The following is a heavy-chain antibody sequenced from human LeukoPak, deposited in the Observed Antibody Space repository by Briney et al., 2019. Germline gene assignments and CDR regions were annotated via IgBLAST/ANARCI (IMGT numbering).Heavy chain of an antibody. CDR2: ISGRGGST. V-gene: IGHV3-23*01. CDR3: AKSSYYDSSGFYRENYFDY. CDR1: GFTFSNHA. D-gene: IGHD3-22*01. J-gene: IGHJ4*02. Sequence: GGSLRLSCIVSGFTFSNHALHWVRQAPGKGLEWVSSISGRGGSTYYADTVKGRFTISRDNSKNTLYLQMNSLRAEDTAVYYCAKSSYYDSSGFYRENYFDYWGQGTLVTVSS.